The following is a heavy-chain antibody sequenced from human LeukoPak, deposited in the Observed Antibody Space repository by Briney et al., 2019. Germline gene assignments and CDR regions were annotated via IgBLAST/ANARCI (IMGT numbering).Heavy chain of an antibody. CDR1: GFTFSSYE. CDR3: ARDQIAAAGTRGDY. CDR2: ISSSGSTI. J-gene: IGHJ4*02. V-gene: IGHV3-48*03. Sequence: GGSLRLSCAASGFTFSSYEMNWVRQAPGKGLEWVSYISSSGSTIYYADSVKGRFTISRDNSKNTLYLQMNSLRAEDTAVYYCARDQIAAAGTRGDYWGQGTLVTVSS. D-gene: IGHD6-13*01.